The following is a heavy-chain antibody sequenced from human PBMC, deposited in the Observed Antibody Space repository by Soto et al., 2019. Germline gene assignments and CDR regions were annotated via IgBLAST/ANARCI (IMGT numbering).Heavy chain of an antibody. V-gene: IGHV3-23*01. CDR1: GFTFSSYA. D-gene: IGHD5-12*01. CDR3: AKVLGGYSGYDPNFDY. J-gene: IGHJ4*02. CDR2: ISGSGGST. Sequence: GGSLRLSCAASGFTFSSYAMSWVRQAPGKGLEWVSAISGSGGSTYYADSVKGRFTISRDNSKNTLYLQMNSLRAEDTAVYYCAKVLGGYSGYDPNFDYWGQGTLVTVSS.